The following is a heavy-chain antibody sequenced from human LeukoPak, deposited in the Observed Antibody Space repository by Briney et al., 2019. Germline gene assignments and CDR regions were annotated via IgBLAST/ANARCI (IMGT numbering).Heavy chain of an antibody. CDR1: GGTFSSYA. CDR2: IIPIFGTA. D-gene: IGHD6-25*01. J-gene: IGHJ6*03. CDR3: ACRIAANMDV. Sequence: SVKVSCKASGGTFSSYAISWVRQAPGQGLEWMGGIIPIFGTANYAQKFQGRVTIITDESTSTAYMELSSLRSEDTAVYYCACRIAANMDVWGKGTTVTVSS. V-gene: IGHV1-69*05.